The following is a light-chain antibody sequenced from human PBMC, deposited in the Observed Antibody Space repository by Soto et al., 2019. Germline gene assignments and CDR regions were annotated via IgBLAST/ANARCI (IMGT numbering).Light chain of an antibody. J-gene: IGLJ3*02. CDR3: AAWDDSRNGWV. CDR1: SSNIGSNP. Sequence: QSVLTQPPSTSGTPGQRVTISCSGSSSNIGSNPVSWYQQLPGTAPKLLIYSNNQRPSGVPDRFSGSRSGTSASLAISGLHSEDEADYYCAAWDDSRNGWVFGGGTKLTVL. V-gene: IGLV1-44*01. CDR2: SNN.